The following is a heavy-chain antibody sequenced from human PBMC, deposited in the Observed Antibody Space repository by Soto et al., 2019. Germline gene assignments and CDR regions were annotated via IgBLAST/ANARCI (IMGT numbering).Heavy chain of an antibody. CDR2: IRSKPNGHAT. J-gene: IGHJ4*02. CDR1: GFTFSESA. D-gene: IGHD1-1*01. Sequence: EVQLVESGGGLVQPGGSLKLSCAASGFTFSESAVNWVRQASGKGLEWVGHIRSKPNGHATEYAASVKGRFTISRDDSKNTAYLQMDSLKSDDTAVYYCARDWNHAVDYWGQGTLVTLSS. CDR3: ARDWNHAVDY. V-gene: IGHV3-73*02.